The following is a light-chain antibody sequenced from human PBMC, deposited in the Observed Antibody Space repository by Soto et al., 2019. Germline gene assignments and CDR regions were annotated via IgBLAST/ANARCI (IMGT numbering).Light chain of an antibody. J-gene: IGLJ1*01. CDR3: APWDDSLIVSYV. CDR2: SNN. Sequence: QSVLTQPPSASGTPGQRVTISCSGSSSNIGSNSVNWYQELPGTAPKLLIYSNNQRPSGVPDRFSGSKSGTSASLAISGLQSEVEADYYCAPWDDSLIVSYVFGTGTKVTAL. CDR1: SSNIGSNS. V-gene: IGLV1-44*01.